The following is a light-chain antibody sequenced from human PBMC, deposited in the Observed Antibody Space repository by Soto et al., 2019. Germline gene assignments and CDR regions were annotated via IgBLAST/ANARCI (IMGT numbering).Light chain of an antibody. CDR3: CSYAGSSTVV. CDR1: SSDVGSYNL. V-gene: IGLV2-23*02. J-gene: IGLJ2*01. CDR2: EVS. Sequence: QSALTQPASVSGSPGQSITISCTGTSSDVGSYNLVSWYQQHPGKAPKLMIYEVSKRPSGVSNRCSGSKSGNTASLTISGLQAEDEADYYCCSYAGSSTVVFGGGNKLTVL.